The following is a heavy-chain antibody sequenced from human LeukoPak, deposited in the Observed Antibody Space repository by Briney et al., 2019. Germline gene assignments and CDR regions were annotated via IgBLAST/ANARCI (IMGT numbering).Heavy chain of an antibody. Sequence: ASVKVSCKASGYTFTDYYMHWVRQAPGQGLEWMGWINPNSGGTNYAQKFQGRVTMTTDTSISTAYMEMSRLRSDDTAVYYCARVRIGQQLDKYYYYAMDVWGQGTTVTVSS. CDR1: GYTFTDYY. V-gene: IGHV1-2*02. J-gene: IGHJ6*02. CDR3: ARVRIGQQLDKYYYYAMDV. CDR2: INPNSGGT. D-gene: IGHD6-13*01.